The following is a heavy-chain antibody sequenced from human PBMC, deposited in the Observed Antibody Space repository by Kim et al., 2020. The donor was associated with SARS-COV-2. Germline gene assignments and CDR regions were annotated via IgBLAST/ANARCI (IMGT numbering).Heavy chain of an antibody. CDR1: GFTFSSYS. V-gene: IGHV3-48*02. Sequence: GGSLRLSCAASGFTFSSYSMNWVRQAPGKGLEWVSYISSSSSTIYYADSVKGRFTISRDNAKNSLYLQMNSLRDEDTAVYYCARDLIWVVRPHYFDYWGQGTLVTVSS. J-gene: IGHJ4*02. CDR3: ARDLIWVVRPHYFDY. CDR2: ISSSSSTI. D-gene: IGHD2-15*01.